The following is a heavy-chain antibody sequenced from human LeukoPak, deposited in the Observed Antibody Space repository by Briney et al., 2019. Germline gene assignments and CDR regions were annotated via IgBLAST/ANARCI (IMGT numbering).Heavy chain of an antibody. V-gene: IGHV1-2*02. CDR2: INPNSGGT. Sequence: ASVKVSCKASGYTFTGYYMHWVRQAPGQGLEWMGWINPNSGGTNYAQKFQGRVTMTRDTSISTAYMELSRLRSDDTAVYYCARVRRGYSGYVDWFDPWGQGTLVTVSP. CDR1: GYTFTGYY. CDR3: ARVRRGYSGYVDWFDP. J-gene: IGHJ5*02. D-gene: IGHD5-12*01.